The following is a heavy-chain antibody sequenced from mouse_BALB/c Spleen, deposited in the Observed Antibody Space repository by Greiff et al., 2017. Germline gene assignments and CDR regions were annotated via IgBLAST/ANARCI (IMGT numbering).Heavy chain of an antibody. V-gene: IGHV1-22*01. CDR3: ATLCDYYYFDY. Sequence: EGQLQQPGSELVRPGASVKLSCKTSGYTFTEYNMHWVKQSHGKSLEWIGGINPNNGGTSYNQKFKGKATLTVDKSSSTAYMELRSLTSEDSAVYYCATLCDYYYFDYWGQGTTLTVSS. CDR2: INPNNGGT. CDR1: GYTFTEYN. D-gene: IGHD2-4*01. J-gene: IGHJ2*01.